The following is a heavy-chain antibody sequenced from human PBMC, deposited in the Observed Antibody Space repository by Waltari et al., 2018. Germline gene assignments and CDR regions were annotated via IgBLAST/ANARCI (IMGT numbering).Heavy chain of an antibody. D-gene: IGHD1-26*01. CDR1: GGPFSSYA. Sequence: QVQLVQSGAEVKKPGSSVKVSCKASGGPFSSYAIRWVRQAPGQGLEWMGGIIPILGIANYAQKFQGRVTITADESTSTAYMELSSLRSEDTAVYYCARGGAEWESRGLDYWGQGTLVTVSS. CDR3: ARGGAEWESRGLDY. V-gene: IGHV1-69*04. CDR2: IIPILGIA. J-gene: IGHJ4*02.